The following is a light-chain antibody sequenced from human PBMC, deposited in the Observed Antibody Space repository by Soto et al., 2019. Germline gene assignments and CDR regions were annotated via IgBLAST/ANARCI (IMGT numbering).Light chain of an antibody. V-gene: IGKV1-5*01. CDR3: QQYNSYSET. CDR1: QSISSW. Sequence: DIQITQSPSTLSASVGDRVTITCRASQSISSWLAWYQQKPGKAPKVLIYDASSLESGVPSRFSGSGSGTEFTLTISSLQPDDFATYYCQQYNSYSETFGQGTQVDI. J-gene: IGKJ1*01. CDR2: DAS.